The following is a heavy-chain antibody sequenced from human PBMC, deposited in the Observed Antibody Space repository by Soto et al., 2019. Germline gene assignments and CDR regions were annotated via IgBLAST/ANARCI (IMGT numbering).Heavy chain of an antibody. V-gene: IGHV3-48*01. D-gene: IGHD1-26*01. Sequence: EVQLVESGGGLVQPGGSLRVSCAASGFTFSSYDMNWVRQAPGKGLEWVSYISRSSSTIYYPDSVKGRFTISRDNAKNALYLQMNSLRAEDTAVYYCARSGVSTIDYWGQGTPVTVSS. CDR3: ARSGVSTIDY. J-gene: IGHJ4*02. CDR2: ISRSSSTI. CDR1: GFTFSSYD.